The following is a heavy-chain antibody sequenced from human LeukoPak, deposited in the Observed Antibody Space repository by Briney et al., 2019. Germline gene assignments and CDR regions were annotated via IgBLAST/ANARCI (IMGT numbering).Heavy chain of an antibody. CDR2: IYSGGST. CDR1: GFIVSSNY. J-gene: IGHJ2*01. Sequence: GGSLRLSCAASGFIVSSNYMSWVRQAPGQGLEWVSVIYSGGSTYYSDSVKGRFTISRDNSKNTLYLQMNSLRAEDTAVYYCARGRPYWYFDLWGRGTLVTVSS. V-gene: IGHV3-53*01. CDR3: ARGRPYWYFDL.